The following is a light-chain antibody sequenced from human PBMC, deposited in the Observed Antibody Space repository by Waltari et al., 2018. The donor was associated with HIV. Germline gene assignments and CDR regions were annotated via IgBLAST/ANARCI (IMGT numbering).Light chain of an antibody. CDR2: CNN. CDR3: AAWDDSLNGVV. V-gene: IGLV1-44*01. Sequence: QSVLTQPPSASGTPGQRVTISCSGSNSNIGSNTVNWYQQPPGTAPKLLIYCNNQRPSGVPDRFAGSKSGTSASLAISGLQSEDEADYYCAAWDDSLNGVVFGGGTKLTVL. CDR1: NSNIGSNT. J-gene: IGLJ2*01.